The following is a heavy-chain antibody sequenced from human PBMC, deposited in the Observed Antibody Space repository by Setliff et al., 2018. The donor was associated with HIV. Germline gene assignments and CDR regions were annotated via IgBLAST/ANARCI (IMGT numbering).Heavy chain of an antibody. CDR2: ISGSGATT. CDR3: AKVFWGSYPTPDAFDI. D-gene: IGHD3-16*02. Sequence: GRSLRLSCAGSEFSVSSNTMSWLRQAPGKGLEWVSGISGSGATTFYADSAKGRCTSSRDNSKNTLHLQLNSLRAEDTAVYYCAKVFWGSYPTPDAFDIWGQGTMVTVSS. V-gene: IGHV3-23*01. CDR1: EFSVSSNT. J-gene: IGHJ3*02.